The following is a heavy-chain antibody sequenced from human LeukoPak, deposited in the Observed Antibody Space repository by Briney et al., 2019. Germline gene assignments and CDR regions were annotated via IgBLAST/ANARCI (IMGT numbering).Heavy chain of an antibody. Sequence: PGGSLRLSCAVSGFTFSSYSMNWVRQAPGKGLEWVSYISSSSSTIYYADSVKGRFTISRDNAKNSLYLQMNSLRDEDTAVYYCARDRITMVRGVIGWFDPWGQGTLVTVSS. CDR1: GFTFSSYS. CDR3: ARDRITMVRGVIGWFDP. J-gene: IGHJ5*02. CDR2: ISSSSSTI. D-gene: IGHD3-10*01. V-gene: IGHV3-48*02.